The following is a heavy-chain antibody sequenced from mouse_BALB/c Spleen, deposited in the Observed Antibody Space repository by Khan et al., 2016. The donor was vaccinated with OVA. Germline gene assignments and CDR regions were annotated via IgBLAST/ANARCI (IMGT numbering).Heavy chain of an antibody. CDR1: GFTFSSFG. J-gene: IGHJ4*01. CDR3: ASPVNTTAKGAMDY. Sequence: EVELVESGGGLVQPGGSRKLSCAASGFTFSSFGMHWVRQAPEKGLEWVAYISSGSSTIYYADSVKGRFTISRDNPKNTLFLQMTSLRSEDTAMYYCASPVNTTAKGAMDYWGQGTSVTVSS. D-gene: IGHD1-2*01. V-gene: IGHV5-17*02. CDR2: ISSGSSTI.